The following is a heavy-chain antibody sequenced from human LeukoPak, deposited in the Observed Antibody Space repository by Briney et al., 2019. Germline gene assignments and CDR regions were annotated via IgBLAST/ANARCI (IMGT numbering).Heavy chain of an antibody. CDR2: VRPYSGDT. Sequence: ASVRLSCTASGYSFNNYGISWVRQAPGQGLEWMAWVRPYSGDTNYAQKLRGRVTMSTDTSTGTAYMELRSLRFDDTAVYYCARDPPGGKKYSSSWYPYSDYWGQGTLVTVSS. CDR1: GYSFNNYG. D-gene: IGHD6-13*01. J-gene: IGHJ4*02. CDR3: ARDPPGGKKYSSSWYPYSDY. V-gene: IGHV1-18*01.